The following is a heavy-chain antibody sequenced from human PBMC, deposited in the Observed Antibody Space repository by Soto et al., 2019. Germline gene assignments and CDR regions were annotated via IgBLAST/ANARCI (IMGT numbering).Heavy chain of an antibody. CDR2: ISYDGSNK. CDR1: GFTFGSYA. V-gene: IGHV3-30-3*01. J-gene: IGHJ3*02. CDR3: ARVGMVDAFDI. Sequence: GGSLRLSCAASGFTFGSYAMHWVRQAPGKGLEWVAVISYDGSNKYYADSVKGRFTISRDNSKNTLYLQMNSLRAEDTAVYYCARVGMVDAFDIWGQGTMVTVSS. D-gene: IGHD2-8*01.